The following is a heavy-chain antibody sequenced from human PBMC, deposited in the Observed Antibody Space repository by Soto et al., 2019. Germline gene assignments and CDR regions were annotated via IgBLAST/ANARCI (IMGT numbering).Heavy chain of an antibody. CDR2: IIPIFGTA. D-gene: IGHD6-19*01. Sequence: QVQLVQSGAEVKKPGSSVKVSCKASGGTFSSYAISWVRQAPGQGLEWMGGIIPIFGTANYAQKFQGRVTITADESTSTAYMELSSLRSEDTAVYYCARDTPLAVAGLFDYWGQGTLVTVSS. CDR3: ARDTPLAVAGLFDY. J-gene: IGHJ4*02. V-gene: IGHV1-69*01. CDR1: GGTFSSYA.